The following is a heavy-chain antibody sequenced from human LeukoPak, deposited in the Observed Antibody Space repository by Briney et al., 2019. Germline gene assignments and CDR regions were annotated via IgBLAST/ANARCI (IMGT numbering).Heavy chain of an antibody. CDR1: GYSFTSYW. D-gene: IGHD1-26*01. V-gene: IGHV5-10-1*01. CDR3: ARHFGGRYYDDY. J-gene: IGHJ4*02. Sequence: GESLKISCKGSGYSFTSYWISWVRQMPGKGLEWMGRIDHDDSYTNYSPSFQGHVTISGDKSISTAYLQWSSLKASDTAMYYCARHFGGRYYDDYWGQGTLVCVST. CDR2: IDHDDSYT.